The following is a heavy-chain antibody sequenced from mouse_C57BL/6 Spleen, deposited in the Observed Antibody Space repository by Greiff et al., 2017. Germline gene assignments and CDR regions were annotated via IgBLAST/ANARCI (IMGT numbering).Heavy chain of an antibody. Sequence: EAQLHQSGPELVKPGASVKISCKAFGYSFPDYNLNWVKQSIGKSLEWIGVIIPNYGITSYIQKFKGKATLTVDQSSSTAYMQLNSLTSEDSAVYYCAREDYDGDYWGQGTTLTVSS. CDR3: AREDYDGDY. CDR2: IIPNYGIT. D-gene: IGHD2-4*01. CDR1: GYSFPDYN. V-gene: IGHV1-39*01. J-gene: IGHJ2*01.